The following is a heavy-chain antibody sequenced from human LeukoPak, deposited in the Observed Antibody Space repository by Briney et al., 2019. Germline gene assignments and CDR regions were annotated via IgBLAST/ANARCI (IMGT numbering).Heavy chain of an antibody. Sequence: LGGSLRLSCAASGFTFSSYWMHWVRQAPGKGLVWVSRINSDGSSTSYVDSVKGRFTISRDNAKNTLYLQMNSLRTEDTAVYYCAKERAFGTWLGDYWGQGTPVTVSS. CDR3: AKERAFGTWLGDY. CDR1: GFTFSSYW. V-gene: IGHV3-74*01. J-gene: IGHJ4*02. D-gene: IGHD2/OR15-2a*01. CDR2: INSDGSST.